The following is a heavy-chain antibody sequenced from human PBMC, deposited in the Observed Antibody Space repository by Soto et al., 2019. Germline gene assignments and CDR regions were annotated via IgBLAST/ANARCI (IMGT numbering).Heavy chain of an antibody. V-gene: IGHV3-11*01. J-gene: IGHJ4*02. Sequence: LRVPSGAVGGTCTDYYMSCIRQAPGKGLEWVSYISSSGSTIYYADSVKGRFTISRDNAKNSLYLQMNSLRAEDTAVYYCARFYSGYDYWGQGTLVTVSS. CDR1: GGTCTDYY. D-gene: IGHD5-12*01. CDR3: ARFYSGYDY. CDR2: ISSSGSTI.